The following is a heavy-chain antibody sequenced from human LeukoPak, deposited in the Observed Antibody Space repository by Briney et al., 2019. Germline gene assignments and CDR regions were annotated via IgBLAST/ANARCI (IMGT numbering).Heavy chain of an antibody. V-gene: IGHV3-48*01. CDR3: ASREGYYYDSSGIALGI. CDR2: IRSDSSAT. J-gene: IGHJ4*02. CDR1: GFSFGDYS. D-gene: IGHD3-22*01. Sequence: GGSLRLSCAASGFSFGDYSMTWVRQAPGKGLEWVSYIRSDSSATYYADSVKGRFTISRDNAKKSLYLQMNSLRAEDTAVYYCASREGYYYDSSGIALGIWGQGTLVTVSS.